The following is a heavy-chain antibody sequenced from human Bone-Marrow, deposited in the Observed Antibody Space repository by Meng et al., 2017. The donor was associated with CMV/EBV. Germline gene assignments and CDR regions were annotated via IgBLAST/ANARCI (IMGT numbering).Heavy chain of an antibody. Sequence: GSLRLSCAVYGGSFSGYYWSWIRQPPGKGLEWIGEINHSGSTNYNPSLKSRVTISVDTSKNQFSLKLSSVTAADTAVYYCARSGYDFWSGYSGYYYGMDVWGQGTTVTVSS. CDR1: GGSFSGYY. J-gene: IGHJ6*02. D-gene: IGHD3-3*01. CDR2: INHSGST. V-gene: IGHV4-34*01. CDR3: ARSGYDFWSGYSGYYYGMDV.